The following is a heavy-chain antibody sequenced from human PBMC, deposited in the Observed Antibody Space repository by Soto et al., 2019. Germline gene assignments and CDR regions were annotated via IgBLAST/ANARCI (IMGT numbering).Heavy chain of an antibody. V-gene: IGHV1-18*01. Sequence: QVKLVQSGTEVKKPGASLKVSCKASGYSFATSGISWVRQAPGQGLEWMGWISVYNGNTNYDQKLHDRVTRTTDTSTTTAYLELRSLRSDDTAVYYCARAGQYYDSSGYVNWGQGTLVTVSS. CDR3: ARAGQYYDSSGYVN. D-gene: IGHD3-22*01. J-gene: IGHJ4*02. CDR1: GYSFATSG. CDR2: ISVYNGNT.